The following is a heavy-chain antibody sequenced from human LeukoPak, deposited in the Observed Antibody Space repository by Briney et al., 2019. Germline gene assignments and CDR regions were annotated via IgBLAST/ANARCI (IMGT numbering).Heavy chain of an antibody. CDR3: ARHYYGSGSYYATGDWFDP. CDR2: INHSGST. V-gene: IGHV4-39*01. J-gene: IGHJ5*02. D-gene: IGHD3-10*01. Sequence: SETLSLTCAVSGASISGSGYYWGWIRQPPGKGLEWIGEINHSGSTNYNPSLKSRVTISVDTSKNQFSLKLSSVTAADTAVYYCARHYYGSGSYYATGDWFDPWGQGTLVTVSS. CDR1: GASISGSGYY.